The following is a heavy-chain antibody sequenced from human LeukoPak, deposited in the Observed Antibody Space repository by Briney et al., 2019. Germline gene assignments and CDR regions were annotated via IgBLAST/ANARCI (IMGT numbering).Heavy chain of an antibody. V-gene: IGHV4-59*01. D-gene: IGHD3-10*01. CDR3: ARGRYYYGSGSYEYYFDY. CDR2: IYYSGST. Sequence: SETLSLTCTVSGGSISSYYWSWIRQPPGKGLEWIGYIYYSGSTNYNPSLKSRVTISVDTSENQFSLKLSSVTAADTAVYYCARGRYYYGSGSYEYYFDYWGQGTLVTVSS. J-gene: IGHJ4*02. CDR1: GGSISSYY.